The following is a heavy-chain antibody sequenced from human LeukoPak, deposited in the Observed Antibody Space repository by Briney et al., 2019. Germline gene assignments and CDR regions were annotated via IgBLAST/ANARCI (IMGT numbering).Heavy chain of an antibody. CDR1: GFTVSSKY. CDR2: INWNGGST. D-gene: IGHD6-13*01. CDR3: ARSDSSSWSGWFDP. V-gene: IGHV3-20*01. J-gene: IGHJ5*02. Sequence: TGGSLRLSCAASGFTVSSKYMSWVRQAPGKGLEWVSGINWNGGSTGYADSVKGRFTISRDNAKNSLYLQMNSLRAEDTALYHCARSDSSSWSGWFDPWGQGTLVTVSS.